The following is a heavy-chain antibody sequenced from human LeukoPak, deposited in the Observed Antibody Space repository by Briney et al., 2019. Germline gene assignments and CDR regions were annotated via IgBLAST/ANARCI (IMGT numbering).Heavy chain of an antibody. J-gene: IGHJ5*02. Sequence: SETLSLTCTVSGGFISSYYWNWVRQPPGKGLEWIGYIYYSGSTSYNPSLKSRVTISLDTSKNQFSLKLSSVTAADTAVYYCARGKDYGDYERVKGWFDPWGQGTLVTVSS. CDR2: IYYSGST. CDR1: GGFISSYY. V-gene: IGHV4-59*01. CDR3: ARGKDYGDYERVKGWFDP. D-gene: IGHD4-17*01.